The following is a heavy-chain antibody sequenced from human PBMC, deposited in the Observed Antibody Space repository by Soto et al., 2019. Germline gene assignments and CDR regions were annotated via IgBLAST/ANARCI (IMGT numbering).Heavy chain of an antibody. CDR3: ARQGIAAAGTFGSYYYYYMDV. CDR2: IYYSGST. D-gene: IGHD6-13*01. CDR1: GGSISSYY. V-gene: IGHV4-59*08. J-gene: IGHJ6*03. Sequence: PSETLSLTCTVSGGSISSYYWSWIRQPPGKGLEWIGYIYYSGSTNYNPSLKSRVTISVDTSKNQFSLKLSSVTAADTAVYYCARQGIAAAGTFGSYYYYYMDVWGKGTTVTVSS.